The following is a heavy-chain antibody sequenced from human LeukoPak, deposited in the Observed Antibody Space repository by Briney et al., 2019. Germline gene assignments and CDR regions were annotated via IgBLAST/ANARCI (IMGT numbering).Heavy chain of an antibody. Sequence: SETLSLTCTVSGGSISSHYWSWIRQPPGKGLEWIGYIYYSGSTNYNPSLKSRVTISVDTSKNQFSLKLSSVTAADTAVYYCARHTYYYDSSGYSQTYYFDYWGQGTLVTVSS. CDR1: GGSISSHY. CDR3: ARHTYYYDSSGYSQTYYFDY. CDR2: IYYSGST. D-gene: IGHD3-22*01. J-gene: IGHJ4*02. V-gene: IGHV4-59*08.